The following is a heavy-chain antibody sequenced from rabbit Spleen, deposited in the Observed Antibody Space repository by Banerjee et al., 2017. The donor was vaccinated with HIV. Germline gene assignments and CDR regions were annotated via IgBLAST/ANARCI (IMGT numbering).Heavy chain of an antibody. CDR3: ARNSGAGDGYGL. CDR1: GFTLSNNW. D-gene: IGHD6-1*01. J-gene: IGHJ4*01. CDR2: IGTSSGST. Sequence: QEQLEESGGDLVQPGASLTLTCTASGFTLSNNWMCWVRQAPGKGLEWIACIGTSSGSTYYASWAKGRFTISKSSSTTVTLQMTSLTVADTATYFCARNSGAGDGYGLWGQGTLVTVS. V-gene: IGHV1S45*01.